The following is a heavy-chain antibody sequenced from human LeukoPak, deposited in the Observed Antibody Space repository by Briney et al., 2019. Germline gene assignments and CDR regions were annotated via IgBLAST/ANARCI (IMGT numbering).Heavy chain of an antibody. D-gene: IGHD2-15*01. Sequence: PSETLSLTCTVSGVSISSSNSYWSWIRQPPGKGLEWIGEINHSGSTNYNPSLKSRVTISVDTSKNQFSLKLSSVTAADTAVYYCARHIMRGSCFARWGQGTLVTVSS. J-gene: IGHJ4*02. CDR2: INHSGST. CDR3: ARHIMRGSCFAR. V-gene: IGHV4-39*01. CDR1: GVSISSSNSY.